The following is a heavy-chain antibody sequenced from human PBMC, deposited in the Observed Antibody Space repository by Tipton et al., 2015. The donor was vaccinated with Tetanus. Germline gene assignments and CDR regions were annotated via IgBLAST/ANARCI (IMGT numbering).Heavy chain of an antibody. CDR2: ISPNNGNT. Sequence: QLVQSGAEVKKPGASVKVSCKASGYTFTNYGITWVRQAPGQGLEWMGWISPNNGNTNYAQKLQGRLTLTTDTPTSTANMELRSLRSDDTAIYYCARDYFGSGPHYVFDIWGQGTMVTVSS. CDR1: GYTFTNYG. J-gene: IGHJ3*02. CDR3: ARDYFGSGPHYVFDI. D-gene: IGHD3-10*01. V-gene: IGHV1-18*01.